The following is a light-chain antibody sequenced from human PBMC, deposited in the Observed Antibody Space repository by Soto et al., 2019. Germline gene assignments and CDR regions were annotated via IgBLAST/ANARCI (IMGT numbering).Light chain of an antibody. CDR3: QQYNTYSPT. CDR2: KAS. J-gene: IGKJ1*01. CDR1: QSISNW. Sequence: DIQMTQSPSTLSASVGDRVTITCRASQSISNWLAWYQQKPGKAPKLLIYKASSLEGGVPSRFSGNGSGTDFTLTISSLQPDDFATYYCQQYNTYSPTFGQGTKVEIK. V-gene: IGKV1-5*03.